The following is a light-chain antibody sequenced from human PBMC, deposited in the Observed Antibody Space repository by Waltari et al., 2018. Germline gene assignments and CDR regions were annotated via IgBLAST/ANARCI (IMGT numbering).Light chain of an antibody. CDR1: QSVSSTY. Sequence: EIVLTQSPATLSLSPGDTATLSCRASQSVSSTYFTWYQQKPGQAPGLLIYGASSRATGIPDRFRGSGSGTDFTLTISRLEPEDFAVYYCQQYGNSQTFGQGTKVEIK. J-gene: IGKJ1*01. CDR2: GAS. CDR3: QQYGNSQT. V-gene: IGKV3-20*01.